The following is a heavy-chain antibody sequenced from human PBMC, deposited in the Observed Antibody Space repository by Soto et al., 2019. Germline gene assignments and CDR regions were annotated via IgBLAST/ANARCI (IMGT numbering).Heavy chain of an antibody. D-gene: IGHD1-26*01. Sequence: QVQLVESGGGVVQPGRSLRLSCAASGFTFSSYGMHWVRQAPGKALEWVAVIWYDGSNKYYADSVKGRFTISRDNSKNKLYLSMNRQSPDETPVYYCARDQRMATNGMDVWAQGSTVTVSS. CDR1: GFTFSSYG. J-gene: IGHJ6*02. CDR3: ARDQRMATNGMDV. CDR2: IWYDGSNK. V-gene: IGHV3-33*01.